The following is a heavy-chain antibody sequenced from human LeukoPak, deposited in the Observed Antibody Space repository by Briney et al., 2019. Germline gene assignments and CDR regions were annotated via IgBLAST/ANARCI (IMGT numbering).Heavy chain of an antibody. J-gene: IGHJ3*01. D-gene: IGHD2-15*01. CDR1: GDSVSTNSVA. CDR2: TYYRSKWNN. V-gene: IGHV6-1*01. Sequence: PSQTLSLTCAISGDSVSTNSVAWNWIRQSPSRGLEWLGGTYYRSKWNNDYAISVKSRITINPDTSNNQFSLQLNSVTPDDTALYYCTRGRYSGFDLWGQGTMVTVSS. CDR3: TRGRYSGFDL.